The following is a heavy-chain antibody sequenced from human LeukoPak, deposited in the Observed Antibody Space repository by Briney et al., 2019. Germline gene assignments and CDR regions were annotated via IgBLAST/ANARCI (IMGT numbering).Heavy chain of an antibody. D-gene: IGHD5-18*01. Sequence: GGSLRLSCAASGFTVSSNYMSWVGQALGKGLEGGSVIYRGGRTYYADSVKGRFTISRDNSNITLYLQMNSLRAEDSAVYYCARGYTFGHDAFDIWGQGTMVTVSS. V-gene: IGHV3-53*01. J-gene: IGHJ3*02. CDR1: GFTVSSNY. CDR2: IYRGGRT. CDR3: ARGYTFGHDAFDI.